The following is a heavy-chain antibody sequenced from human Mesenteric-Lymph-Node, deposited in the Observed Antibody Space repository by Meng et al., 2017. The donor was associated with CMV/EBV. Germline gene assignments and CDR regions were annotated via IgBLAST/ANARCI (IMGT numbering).Heavy chain of an antibody. J-gene: IGHJ5*01. CDR3: ARESGDRTDWFDS. V-gene: IGHV4-39*07. CDR1: GHPISSPSYY. D-gene: IGHD4-17*01. Sequence: GSGHPISSPSYYWGWIRQPPGKGLEWIGSVSKSGNTFDNLSLKNRVSMSVDTSKNQVSLKLTSVTAADTAMYYCARESGDRTDWFDSWGQGTLVTVSS. CDR2: VSKSGNT.